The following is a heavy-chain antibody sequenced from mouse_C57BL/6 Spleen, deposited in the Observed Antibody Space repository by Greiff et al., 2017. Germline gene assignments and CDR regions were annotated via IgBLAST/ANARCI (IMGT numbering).Heavy chain of an antibody. CDR1: GFTFSSYT. CDR2: ISGGGGNT. J-gene: IGHJ1*03. D-gene: IGHD1-1*01. Sequence: EVMLVESGGGLVKPGGSLKLSCAASGFTFSSYTMSWVRQTPEKRLEWVATISGGGGNTYYPDSVKGRFTISRDNAKNTLYLQMSSLRSEDTALYYCASPYYGSSYPEWYFDVWGTGTTVTVSS. CDR3: ASPYYGSSYPEWYFDV. V-gene: IGHV5-9*01.